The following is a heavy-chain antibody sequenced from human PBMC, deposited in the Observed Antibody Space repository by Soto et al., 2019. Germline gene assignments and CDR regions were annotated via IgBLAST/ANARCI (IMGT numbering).Heavy chain of an antibody. J-gene: IGHJ6*02. Sequence: GGSLRLSCAASGFTFSSYAMHWVRQAPGKGLEWVAVISYDGSNKYYADSVKGRFTISRDNSKNTLYLQMNSLRAEDTAVYYCARAKEQWLMYYYYGMDVWGQGTTVTVSS. CDR3: ARAKEQWLMYYYYGMDV. CDR1: GFTFSSYA. V-gene: IGHV3-30-3*01. CDR2: ISYDGSNK. D-gene: IGHD6-19*01.